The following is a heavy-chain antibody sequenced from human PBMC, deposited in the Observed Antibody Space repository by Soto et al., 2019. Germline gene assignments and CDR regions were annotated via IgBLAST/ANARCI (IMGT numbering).Heavy chain of an antibody. V-gene: IGHV1-69*13. CDR1: GGTFSSYA. CDR2: IIPIFGTA. CDR3: ARDRPLRDRSGSYPWWFDP. J-gene: IGHJ5*02. Sequence: SVKVSCKASGGTFSSYAISWVRQAPGQGLEWMGGIIPIFGTANYAQKFQGRVTITADESTSTAYMELSSLRSEDTAVYYCARDRPLRDRSGSYPWWFDPWGQGTLVTVSS. D-gene: IGHD3-10*01.